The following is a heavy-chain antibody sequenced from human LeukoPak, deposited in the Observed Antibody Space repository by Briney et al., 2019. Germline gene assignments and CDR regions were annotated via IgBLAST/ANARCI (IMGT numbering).Heavy chain of an antibody. D-gene: IGHD3-10*01. CDR2: IIPIPGMA. J-gene: IGHJ4*02. CDR3: ARAVVVARGLMAYFDY. Sequence: ASVKVSCKASGGTFSFYAINWVRQAPGQGLEWMGRIIPIPGMANYAQKFQGRDTITADSSTSTAYMEVSSLRSEDTAVYYCARAVVVARGLMAYFDYWGQGTLVTVSS. V-gene: IGHV1-69*04. CDR1: GGTFSFYA.